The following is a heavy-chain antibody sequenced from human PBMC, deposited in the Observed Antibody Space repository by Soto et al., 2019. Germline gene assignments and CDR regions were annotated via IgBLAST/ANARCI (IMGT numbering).Heavy chain of an antibody. J-gene: IGHJ5*02. D-gene: IGHD6-19*01. CDR3: ARGGGLYVWFDP. CDR1: GYTFTSYA. Sequence: ASVKVSCKASGYTFTSYAMHWVRQAPGQRLEWMGWINAGNGNTKYSQKFQGRVTITRDTSASTAYMELSSLRSEDTAVYYCARGGGLYVWFDPWGQGTLVTVSS. V-gene: IGHV1-3*01. CDR2: INAGNGNT.